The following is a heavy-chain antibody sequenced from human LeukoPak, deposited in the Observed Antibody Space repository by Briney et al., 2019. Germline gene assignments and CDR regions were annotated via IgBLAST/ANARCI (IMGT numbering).Heavy chain of an antibody. D-gene: IGHD2-8*01. J-gene: IGHJ4*02. CDR2: ISAYNGNT. CDR3: ARGSCTNGVCYFFDY. V-gene: IGHV1-18*01. CDR1: GYTFTSYG. Sequence: ASVKVSCKASGYTFTSYGISWVRQAPGQGPERMGWISAYNGNTNYAQKLQRRVTITTDTSTSTAYIELRSPRSDDTAVYYCARGSCTNGVCYFFDYWGQGTLVTVSS.